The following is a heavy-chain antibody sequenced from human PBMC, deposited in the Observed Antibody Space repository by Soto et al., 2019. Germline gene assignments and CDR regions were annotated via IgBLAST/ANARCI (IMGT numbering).Heavy chain of an antibody. CDR3: AIRYSYGVYGMDV. CDR1: GYSFTSYW. CDR2: IDPSDSYT. V-gene: IGHV5-10-1*01. Sequence: GESLKISCKGSGYSFTSYWISWVRQMPGKGLEWMGRIDPSDSYTNYSTSFQGHVTISADKSISTAYLQWSSLKASDNAMYYCAIRYSYGVYGMDVWGQGTTVTVSS. D-gene: IGHD5-18*01. J-gene: IGHJ6*02.